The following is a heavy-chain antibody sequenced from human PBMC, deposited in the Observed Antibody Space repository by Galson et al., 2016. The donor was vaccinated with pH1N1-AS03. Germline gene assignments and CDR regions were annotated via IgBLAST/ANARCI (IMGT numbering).Heavy chain of an antibody. Sequence: SLRLSCAASGFTFSTNAMSWVRQAPGKGLEWVATITGTSGTTYYADSVKGRFTISRDNSKNTVYLQMNSLRAEDTASYYCVRFTGMDFTLYYFAYWGQGALVTVSS. V-gene: IGHV3-23*01. CDR3: VRFTGMDFTLYYFAY. D-gene: IGHD1-1*01. CDR2: ITGTSGTT. CDR1: GFTFSTNA. J-gene: IGHJ4*02.